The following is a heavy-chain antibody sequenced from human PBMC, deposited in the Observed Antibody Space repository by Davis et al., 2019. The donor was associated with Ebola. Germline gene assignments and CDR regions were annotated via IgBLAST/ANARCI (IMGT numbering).Heavy chain of an antibody. Sequence: PGGSLRLSCAVYGGSFSTYYWTWIRQTPGKGLEWIGDINHRGSTNYNPSLESRVTISVDASTNQFSLRLTSVTAADTAVYYCARLQWLAYYFDYWGQGSLVTVSS. CDR3: ARLQWLAYYFDY. V-gene: IGHV4-34*01. J-gene: IGHJ4*02. D-gene: IGHD6-19*01. CDR1: GGSFSTYY. CDR2: INHRGST.